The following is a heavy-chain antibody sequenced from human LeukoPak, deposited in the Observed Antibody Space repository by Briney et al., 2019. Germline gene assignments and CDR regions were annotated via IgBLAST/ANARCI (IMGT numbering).Heavy chain of an antibody. D-gene: IGHD2-2*01. CDR2: ISATDGST. J-gene: IGHJ5*02. CDR3: VACSSASCYGDRFDP. Sequence: GGSPRLSCEAPGFTLASHAMTWGRPAPGKGLGGVSSISATDGSTYYAYSVRGRFTISRDNTKNTLFLQMSSLRAEDTALYYCVACSSASCYGDRFDPWGQGTLVTVSS. V-gene: IGHV3-23*01. CDR1: GFTLASHA.